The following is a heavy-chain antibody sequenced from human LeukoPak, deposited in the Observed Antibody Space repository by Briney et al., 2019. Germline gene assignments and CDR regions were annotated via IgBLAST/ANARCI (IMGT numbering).Heavy chain of an antibody. CDR2: INHSGST. CDR1: GGSFSGYY. V-gene: IGHV4-34*01. CDR3: ARRTGSTGYNFYYYGMEV. Sequence: SETLSLTCAVYGGSFSGYYWSWIRQPPGKGLEWIGEINHSGSTNYNPSLKSRVTISVDTSKNQFSLKLSSVTAADTAVYYCARRTGSTGYNFYYYGMEVWGQGTTVTVSS. D-gene: IGHD1-7*01. J-gene: IGHJ6*02.